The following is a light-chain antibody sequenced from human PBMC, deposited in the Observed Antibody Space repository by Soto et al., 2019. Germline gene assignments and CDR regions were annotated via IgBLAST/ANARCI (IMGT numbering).Light chain of an antibody. CDR1: QSVSSNY. J-gene: IGKJ1*01. Sequence: EILMTQSPGTLSLSPGEMSTLSCRTSQSVSSNYLAWFQQKPGQVPRLLIYAASSRATGIPDRSSGSGSGTDFTLTISRLEPEDFAVYYCQQYGSSPQTFGQGTKVDIK. CDR3: QQYGSSPQT. CDR2: AAS. V-gene: IGKV3-20*01.